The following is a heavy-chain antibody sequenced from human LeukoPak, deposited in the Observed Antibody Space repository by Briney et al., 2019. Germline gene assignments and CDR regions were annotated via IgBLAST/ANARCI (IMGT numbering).Heavy chain of an antibody. CDR2: INPSGGST. V-gene: IGHV1-46*03. Sequence: ASVKVSCKASGYTFTSYYMHWVRQPPGQGLEWMGIINPSGGSTSYAQKFQGRVTMTRDTSTSTVYMELSRLRSEDTAVYYCARERGDIVVVPAAIIGGNWFDPWGQGTLVTVSS. J-gene: IGHJ5*02. CDR1: GYTFTSYY. CDR3: ARERGDIVVVPAAIIGGNWFDP. D-gene: IGHD2-2*02.